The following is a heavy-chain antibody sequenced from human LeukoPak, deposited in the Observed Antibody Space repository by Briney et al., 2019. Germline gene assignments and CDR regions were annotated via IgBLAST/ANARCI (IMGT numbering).Heavy chain of an antibody. CDR3: AKDWFATTDY. CDR1: GFTFSVAW. Sequence: GGSLRLSCAASGFTFSVAWMHWFRQVPGKGLMWVSRITTDETTTYADSVRGRFSISRDNAKNTVYLQMNSLRVEDTAVYYCAKDWFATTDYWGQGILVTVSS. CDR2: ITTDETT. V-gene: IGHV3-74*01. J-gene: IGHJ4*02. D-gene: IGHD1/OR15-1a*01.